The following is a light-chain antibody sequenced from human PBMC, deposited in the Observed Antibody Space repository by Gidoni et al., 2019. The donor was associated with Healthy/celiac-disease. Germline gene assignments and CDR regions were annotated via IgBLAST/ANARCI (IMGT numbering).Light chain of an antibody. CDR1: TWGDKY. V-gene: IGLV3-1*01. CDR2: QDS. J-gene: IGLJ2*01. Sequence: SYELTQPPSVSVSPGQTSSITCSGDTWGDKYACWYQQKPGQSPVLVIYQDSKRPSGNPERFSGSNSGNTATLTISGTQAMDEADYYCQAWDSSTASFGGGTKLTVL. CDR3: QAWDSSTAS.